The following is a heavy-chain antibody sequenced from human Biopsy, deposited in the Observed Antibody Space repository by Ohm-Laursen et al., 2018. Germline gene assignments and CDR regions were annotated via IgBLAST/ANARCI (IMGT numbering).Heavy chain of an antibody. CDR3: ARGDYFDSNGYFWFDP. CDR2: IFNSANT. Sequence: SQTLSLTCTVSGGSISSYYWSWIRQYPGKGLEWIGYIFNSANTYYNPSLKNLITISGDTSKNQFSLKPNSVTAADTAVYYCARGDYFDSNGYFWFDPWGQGTLVTVSS. J-gene: IGHJ5*02. CDR1: GGSISSYY. V-gene: IGHV4-31*01. D-gene: IGHD3-22*01.